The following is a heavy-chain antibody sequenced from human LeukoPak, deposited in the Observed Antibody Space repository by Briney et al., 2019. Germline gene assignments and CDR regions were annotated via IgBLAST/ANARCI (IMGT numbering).Heavy chain of an antibody. CDR1: GGSISSGSYY. CDR3: ARDGYSRGWAFDP. J-gene: IGHJ5*02. V-gene: IGHV4-61*02. Sequence: SQTLSLTCTDSGGSISSGSYYWSWIRQPAGKGLEWIGRIYTSGSTKYNPSLKSRATISIDASMNQFSLKLSSVTATDTAVYYCARDGYSRGWAFDPWGQGTLVTVSS. D-gene: IGHD6-19*01. CDR2: IYTSGST.